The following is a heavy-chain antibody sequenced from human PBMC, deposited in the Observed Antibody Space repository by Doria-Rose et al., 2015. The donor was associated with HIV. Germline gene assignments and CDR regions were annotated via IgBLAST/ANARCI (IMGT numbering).Heavy chain of an antibody. V-gene: IGHV4-31*03. D-gene: IGHD6-13*01. J-gene: IGHJ4*02. CDR1: GGSISSGRYY. CDR2: IYYSGTT. CDR3: ARDRPSSSWTFDN. Sequence: QVQLQESGPGLVKPSQTLSLTCTVSGGSISSGRYYWSWIRQHPGKGLEWIGYIYYSGTTYYNPSLKSRAAISVDTSKNQFSLKLSSVTAADTAVYYCARDRPSSSWTFDNWGQGTLVTVSS.